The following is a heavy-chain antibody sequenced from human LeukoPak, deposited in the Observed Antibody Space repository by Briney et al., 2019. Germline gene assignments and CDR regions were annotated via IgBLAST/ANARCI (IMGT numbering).Heavy chain of an antibody. CDR2: IIPIFGTA. D-gene: IGHD2-15*01. CDR1: GGTFSSYA. V-gene: IGHV1-69*13. Sequence: ASVKVSCKASGGTFSSYAISWVRQAPGQGLEWMGGIIPIFGTANYAQKFQGRVTITADESTSTAYMELSSLRSDDTAVYYCARVVGYCSGGSCYSTMADYWGQGTLVTVSS. CDR3: ARVVGYCSGGSCYSTMADY. J-gene: IGHJ4*02.